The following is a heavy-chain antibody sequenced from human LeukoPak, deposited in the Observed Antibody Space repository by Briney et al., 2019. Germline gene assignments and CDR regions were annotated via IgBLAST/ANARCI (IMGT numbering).Heavy chain of an antibody. CDR2: IYYSGST. V-gene: IGHV4-59*01. Sequence: SETLSLTCTVSGGSISSYYWSWIRQPPGKGLEWIGYIYYSGSTNYNPSLKSRVTISVDTSKNQFSLKLSSVTAADTAVYYCARLKIVVVTAMYYFDYWGQGTLVTVSS. D-gene: IGHD2-21*02. CDR1: GGSISSYY. CDR3: ARLKIVVVTAMYYFDY. J-gene: IGHJ4*02.